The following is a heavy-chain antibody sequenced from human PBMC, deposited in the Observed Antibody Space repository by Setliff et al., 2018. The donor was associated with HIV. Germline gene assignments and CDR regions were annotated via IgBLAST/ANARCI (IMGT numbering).Heavy chain of an antibody. CDR2: INHGGST. Sequence: PSETLSLTCAVYGGSFSDYYWSWIRQSPGRGLEWIGEINHGGSTIYNPSLKSRVTISIDTSKNQFSLNLTSVTAADTATYYCARGLDVWGTYRYRNYFDYWGQGTLVTVSS. D-gene: IGHD3-16*02. CDR3: ARGLDVWGTYRYRNYFDY. CDR1: GGSFSDYY. J-gene: IGHJ4*02. V-gene: IGHV4-34*01.